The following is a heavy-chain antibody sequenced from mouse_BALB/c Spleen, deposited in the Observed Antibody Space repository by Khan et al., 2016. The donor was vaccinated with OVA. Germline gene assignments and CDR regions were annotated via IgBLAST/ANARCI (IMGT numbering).Heavy chain of an antibody. J-gene: IGHJ2*01. Sequence: EVQLQESGAELVKPGASVKLSCTASGFNIKDTYMHWVKQRPEQGLEWIGRIDPANGNTKYDPKFQGKATITADTSSNKAYLQLSSLTSEDTAVYYCARTTVVGDFDYWGQGTTLTVSS. CDR2: IDPANGNT. V-gene: IGHV14-3*02. D-gene: IGHD1-1*01. CDR3: ARTTVVGDFDY. CDR1: GFNIKDTY.